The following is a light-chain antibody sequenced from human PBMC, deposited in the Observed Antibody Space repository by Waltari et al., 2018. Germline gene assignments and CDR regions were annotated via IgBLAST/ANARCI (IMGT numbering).Light chain of an antibody. V-gene: IGKV3-15*01. CDR1: QSVTNN. Sequence: EIVMTQSPATLSLSPGERATLSCRASQSVTNNLAWYQQKPGQAPRLLIYRASTRATSIPARISGSGSGTEFTLTISSLQSEDFAFYYCQQYNSYPPITFGQGTRLEIK. J-gene: IGKJ5*01. CDR3: QQYNSYPPIT. CDR2: RAS.